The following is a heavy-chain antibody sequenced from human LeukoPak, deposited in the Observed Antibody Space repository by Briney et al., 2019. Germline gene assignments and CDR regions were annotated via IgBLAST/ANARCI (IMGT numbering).Heavy chain of an antibody. V-gene: IGHV3-21*01. D-gene: IGHD2-15*01. CDR3: ARDMAVDCSGGSCYSDY. Sequence: GGSLTLSCAASGFTFSSYSMNWVRQAPGKGLEWVSSISSSSSYIYYADSVKGRFTISRDNAKNSLYLQMNSLRAEDTAVYYCARDMAVDCSGGSCYSDYWGQGTLVTVSS. J-gene: IGHJ4*02. CDR2: ISSSSSYI. CDR1: GFTFSSYS.